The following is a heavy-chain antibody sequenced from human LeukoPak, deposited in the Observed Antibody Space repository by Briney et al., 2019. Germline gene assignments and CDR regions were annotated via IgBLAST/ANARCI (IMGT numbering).Heavy chain of an antibody. CDR1: GGSISSYY. CDR2: INHSGST. D-gene: IGHD3-22*01. V-gene: IGHV4-34*01. J-gene: IGHJ4*02. Sequence: PSETLSLTCTVSGGSISSYYWSWIRQPPGKGLEWIGEINHSGSTNYNPSLKSRVTISADTSKNQFSLKLSSVTAADTAVYYCARGYDRRADHWGQGTLVTVSS. CDR3: ARGYDRRADH.